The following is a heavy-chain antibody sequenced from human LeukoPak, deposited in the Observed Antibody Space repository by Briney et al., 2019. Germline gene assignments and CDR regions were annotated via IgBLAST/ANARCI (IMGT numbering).Heavy chain of an antibody. CDR1: GGFNTHYY. J-gene: IGHJ3*02. V-gene: IGHV4-38-2*01. D-gene: IGHD2-21*01. Sequence: PSETLSLTCSVSGGFNTHYYWGWIRQPPGKGLEWIGSIYHSGSTYYNPSLKSRVTISADTSKNQFSLKQSSVTAADTAVYYCARFKLGWGVLFVIWGKGKMVTV. CDR3: ARFKLGWGVLFVI. CDR2: IYHSGST.